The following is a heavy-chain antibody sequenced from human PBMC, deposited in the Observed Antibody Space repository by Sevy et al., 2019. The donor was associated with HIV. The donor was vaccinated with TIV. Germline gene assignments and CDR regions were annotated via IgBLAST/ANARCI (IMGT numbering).Heavy chain of an antibody. CDR1: GFTFSSYA. D-gene: IGHD2-21*02. J-gene: IGHJ1*01. CDR3: AKDGLHSGDFEYFQD. V-gene: IGHV3-23*01. Sequence: GGSLRLSCAASGFTFSSYAMTWVRQAPGKGLDWVSSMTGSGSITYYGDSVKGRFTISRDNSKNRLYLQMNNLRVEDTALYYCAKDGLHSGDFEYFQDWGQGTLVTVSS. CDR2: MTGSGSIT.